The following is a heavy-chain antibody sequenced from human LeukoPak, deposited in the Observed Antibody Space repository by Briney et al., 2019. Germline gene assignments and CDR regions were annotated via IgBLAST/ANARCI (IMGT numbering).Heavy chain of an antibody. V-gene: IGHV1-2*02. CDR3: ARAQNSGCSGSSCQFDF. CDR1: GYTFTGYY. J-gene: IGHJ4*02. CDR2: INPNSGGT. Sequence: ASVKVSCKASGYTFTGYYMHWVRQAPGQGLEWMGWINPNSGGTNYAQKFQGRVTMTRDTSISTAYMELSSLISDDTAVYYCARAQNSGCSGSSCQFDFWGQGTLVTVSS. D-gene: IGHD2-2*01.